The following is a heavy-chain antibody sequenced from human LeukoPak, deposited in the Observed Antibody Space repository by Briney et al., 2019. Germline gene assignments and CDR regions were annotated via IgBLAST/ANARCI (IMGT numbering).Heavy chain of an antibody. D-gene: IGHD2-2*02. V-gene: IGHV1-18*01. CDR3: ARRYCSSTSCYRSNDAFDI. J-gene: IGHJ3*02. Sequence: ASVKISCKASGYTFTSYGISWVRQAPGQGLEWMGWISAYNGNTNYAQKLQGRVTMTTDTSTSTAYMELRSLRSEDTAVYYCARRYCSSTSCYRSNDAFDIWGQGTMVTVSS. CDR2: ISAYNGNT. CDR1: GYTFTSYG.